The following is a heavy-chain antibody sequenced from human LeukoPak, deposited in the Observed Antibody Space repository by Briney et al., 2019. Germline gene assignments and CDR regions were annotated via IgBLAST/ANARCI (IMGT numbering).Heavy chain of an antibody. Sequence: SETLSLTCAVYGVSFSGYCWSWIRQPPGKGLEWIGEINHSGSTNYNPSLKSRVTISVDTSKNQFSLKLSSVTAADTAVYYCAGGIAVADTLGYWGQGTLVTVSS. CDR2: INHSGST. CDR3: AGGIAVADTLGY. J-gene: IGHJ4*02. CDR1: GVSFSGYC. D-gene: IGHD6-19*01. V-gene: IGHV4-34*01.